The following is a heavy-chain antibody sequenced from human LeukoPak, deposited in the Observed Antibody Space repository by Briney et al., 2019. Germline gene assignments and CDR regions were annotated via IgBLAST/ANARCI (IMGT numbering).Heavy chain of an antibody. Sequence: PGGSLRLSCAASGFTFSSYAMSWVRQAPGKGLEWVSAISGSGGSTYYADSVKGRFTISRDNSKNTLYLQMNSLRAEDTAVYYCAKSLEAYYYDSPRYMDVWGKGTTVTVSS. CDR3: AKSLEAYYYDSPRYMDV. CDR1: GFTFSSYA. D-gene: IGHD3-22*01. CDR2: ISGSGGST. J-gene: IGHJ6*03. V-gene: IGHV3-23*01.